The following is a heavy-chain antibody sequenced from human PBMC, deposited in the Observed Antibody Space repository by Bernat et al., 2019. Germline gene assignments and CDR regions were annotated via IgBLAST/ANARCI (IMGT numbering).Heavy chain of an antibody. J-gene: IGHJ3*01. V-gene: IGHV3-74*01. Sequence: EVQLVESGGDLVRPGGSLRLSCAASGFTFSSCWMHWVRQVPGKGLVWVSRINSDGSSAIYADSVKGRFTTSRDNAKNTLYLQMNSLRAEDTAVYYCARRSETSLSYAFDFWGQGTMVTVSS. CDR2: INSDGSSA. CDR1: GFTFSSCW. CDR3: ARRSETSLSYAFDF.